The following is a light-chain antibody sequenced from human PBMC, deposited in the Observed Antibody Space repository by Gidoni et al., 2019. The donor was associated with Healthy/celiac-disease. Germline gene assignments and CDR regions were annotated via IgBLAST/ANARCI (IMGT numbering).Light chain of an antibody. V-gene: IGKV1-5*03. CDR2: KAS. J-gene: IGKJ1*01. Sequence: SVGDKDTITCRASQSISSWLAWYQQKPGKAPKLLIYKASSLESGVPSRFSGSGSGTEFTLTISSLQPDDFATYYCQQYNSYWTFGQGTKVEIK. CDR3: QQYNSYWT. CDR1: QSISSW.